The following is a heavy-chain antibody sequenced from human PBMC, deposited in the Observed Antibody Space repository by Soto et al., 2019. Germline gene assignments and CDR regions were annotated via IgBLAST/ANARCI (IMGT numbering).Heavy chain of an antibody. Sequence: EVQLVESGGGLVQPAGSLRLSCVVSGFTFSSYWMHWVRQAPGKGLVWVSRIDTDGSSTTYADSVEGRFTISRDNAKNTLYLHMHSLRDEYTAVYFCLIGSNDWIGVDYWGQGTLATVSS. D-gene: IGHD6-19*01. CDR1: GFTFSSYW. CDR3: LIGSNDWIGVDY. V-gene: IGHV3-74*03. CDR2: IDTDGSST. J-gene: IGHJ4*02.